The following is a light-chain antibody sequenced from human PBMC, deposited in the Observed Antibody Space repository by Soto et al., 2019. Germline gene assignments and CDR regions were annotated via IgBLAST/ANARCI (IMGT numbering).Light chain of an antibody. Sequence: DIQMTQSPSSVSASVGDRVTITCRATQDISSWLAWYQQKPGKAPKLLIYGASSLQSGVPSRFSGSGSGTDFTLTITNLQPEDFATYYCQQANIFRAFGPGTKVDIK. CDR3: QQANIFRA. J-gene: IGKJ3*01. V-gene: IGKV1-12*01. CDR1: QDISSW. CDR2: GAS.